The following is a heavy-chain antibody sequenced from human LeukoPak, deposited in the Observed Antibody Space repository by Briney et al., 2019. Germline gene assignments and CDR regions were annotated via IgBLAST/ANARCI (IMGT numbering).Heavy chain of an antibody. CDR2: INPNSGGT. D-gene: IGHD2-2*01. J-gene: IGHJ4*02. CDR1: GYTFTGYY. V-gene: IGHV1-2*02. CDR3: ARGEISASLDY. Sequence: ASVKVSCKASGYTFTGYYMHWVRQAPGQGLEWMGWINPNSGGTNYAQKFQGRITLTRDTSIRTAYMELSSLTSDDTAVYFCARGEISASLDYWAQGTLVTVS.